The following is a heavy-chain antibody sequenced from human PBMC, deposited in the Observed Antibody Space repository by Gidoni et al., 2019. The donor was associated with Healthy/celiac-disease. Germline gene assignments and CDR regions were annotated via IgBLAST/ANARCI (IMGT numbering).Heavy chain of an antibody. CDR1: GFTFSSYS. J-gene: IGHJ4*02. D-gene: IGHD3-3*01. CDR3: ARGEYDFWSGYPLDTDY. Sequence: EVQLVESGGGLVTPGGSLRLSCAASGFTFSSYSMNWVRQAPGKGLEWVSSISSSSSYIYYAYSVKGRFTISRDNAKNSLYLQMNSLRAEDTAVYYCARGEYDFWSGYPLDTDYWGQGTLVTVSS. V-gene: IGHV3-21*01. CDR2: ISSSSSYI.